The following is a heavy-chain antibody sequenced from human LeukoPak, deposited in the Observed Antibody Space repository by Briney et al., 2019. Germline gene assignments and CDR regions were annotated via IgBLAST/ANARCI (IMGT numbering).Heavy chain of an antibody. CDR1: GGSISSSSYY. Sequence: ETLSLTCTVSGGSISSSSYYWRWIRQPPGKGLEWIGSIYYSGSTYYNPSLKSRVTISVDTSKNQFSLKLSSVTAADTAVYYCAGEVDGYSSSWYDWGARAYYYYYGMDVWGQGTTVTVSS. CDR3: AGEVDGYSSSWYDWGARAYYYYYGMDV. D-gene: IGHD6-13*01. J-gene: IGHJ6*02. CDR2: IYYSGST. V-gene: IGHV4-39*02.